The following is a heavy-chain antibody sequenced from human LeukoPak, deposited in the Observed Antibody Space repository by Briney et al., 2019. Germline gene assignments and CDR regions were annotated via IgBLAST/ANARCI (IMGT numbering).Heavy chain of an antibody. Sequence: PGGSLRLSCAASGFTFSSYEMNWVRQAPGKGLEWVSYISNSDSIIYYADSVKGRFTISRDNAKNSLYLQMNSLRAEDTAVYYCARDIRITMASFDPWGQGTLVTVSS. CDR2: ISNSDSII. D-gene: IGHD3-10*01. V-gene: IGHV3-48*03. CDR1: GFTFSSYE. CDR3: ARDIRITMASFDP. J-gene: IGHJ5*02.